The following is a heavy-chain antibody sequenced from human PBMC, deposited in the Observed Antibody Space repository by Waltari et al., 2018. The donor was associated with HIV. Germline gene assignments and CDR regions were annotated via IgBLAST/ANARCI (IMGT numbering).Heavy chain of an antibody. Sequence: QVQLQESGPGLVKPSQTLSLTCPVSGGSITSGDYYWTWIRQPAGKGLEWIGRVYTSGSANYNPSLRSRVTMSLDTSKNQFSLKLTSVTAADTAVYYCARGLDILTGHYHWFLDVWGRGTLVTVSS. J-gene: IGHJ2*01. CDR1: GGSITSGDYY. CDR3: ARGLDILTGHYHWFLDV. CDR2: VYTSGSA. D-gene: IGHD3-9*01. V-gene: IGHV4-61*02.